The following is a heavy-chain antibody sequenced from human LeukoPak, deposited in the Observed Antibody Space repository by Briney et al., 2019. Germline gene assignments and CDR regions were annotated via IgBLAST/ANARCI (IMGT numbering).Heavy chain of an antibody. V-gene: IGHV3-74*01. CDR3: AREWYCSSTSCYDGLAFDY. CDR2: INTDGSST. J-gene: IGHJ4*02. D-gene: IGHD2-2*01. Sequence: GGSLRLSCAASGFTFSSYWMHWVRQAPGKGLVRVSRINTDGSSTSYADSVKGRFTISRDNAKNTLYLQMNSLRAEDTAVYYCAREWYCSSTSCYDGLAFDYWGQGTLVTVSS. CDR1: GFTFSSYW.